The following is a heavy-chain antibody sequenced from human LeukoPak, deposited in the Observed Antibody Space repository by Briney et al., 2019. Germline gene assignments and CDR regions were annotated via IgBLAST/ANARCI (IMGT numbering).Heavy chain of an antibody. D-gene: IGHD3-10*01. CDR2: IYNSGST. CDR1: GDSISIYY. CDR3: ARDRELGY. Sequence: SETLSLTCTVSGDSISIYYWSWIRQPPGKGLEWIGYIYNSGSTNYNPSLKSRVTISVDTSKNQFSLKLTSVTAADTAIYYCARDRELGYWGQGTLVTVST. J-gene: IGHJ4*02. V-gene: IGHV4-59*01.